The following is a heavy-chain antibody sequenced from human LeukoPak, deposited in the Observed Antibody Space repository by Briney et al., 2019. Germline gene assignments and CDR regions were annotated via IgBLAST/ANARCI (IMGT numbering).Heavy chain of an antibody. J-gene: IGHJ4*02. V-gene: IGHV3-21*01. CDR2: ISIWSNYI. CDR3: ATGRYCTGDTCNERVDY. Sequence: GGSLRLSCTTSEFTFSSYSMNWVRQAPGRGLEWVSSISIWSNYIYYADSVKGRFTVSRDNAQNSLFLQMNSLRVEDTAVYYCATGRYCTGDTCNERVDYWGQGTLVIVSS. D-gene: IGHD2-8*02. CDR1: EFTFSSYS.